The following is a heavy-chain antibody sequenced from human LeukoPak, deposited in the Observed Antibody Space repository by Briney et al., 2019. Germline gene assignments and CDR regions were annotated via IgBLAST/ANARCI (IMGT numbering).Heavy chain of an antibody. CDR3: ARDRYDILTGYNDAFDV. CDR2: IKQGGSEK. J-gene: IGHJ3*01. V-gene: IGHV3-7*01. CDR1: GFTFTTYW. D-gene: IGHD3-9*01. Sequence: PGGSLRLSCAASGFTFTTYWMSWVRQAPGKGLEWVANIKQGGSEKYYVDSVKGRFTISRDNAKNSLYLQMNSLRAEDTAAYYCARDRYDILTGYNDAFDVWGQGTKVFVSS.